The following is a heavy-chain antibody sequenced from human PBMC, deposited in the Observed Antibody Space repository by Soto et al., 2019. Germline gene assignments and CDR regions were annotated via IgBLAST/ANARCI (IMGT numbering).Heavy chain of an antibody. J-gene: IGHJ6*02. Sequence: PGGSLRLSCAASGFTFSSYGMHWVRQAPGKGLEWVAVIWYDGSNKYYADSVKGRLTISRDNSKNTLYLQMNSLRAEDTAVYYCARGQRITIFGVVPKYYYYGMDVWGQGTTVTVSS. D-gene: IGHD3-3*01. CDR1: GFTFSSYG. V-gene: IGHV3-33*01. CDR3: ARGQRITIFGVVPKYYYYGMDV. CDR2: IWYDGSNK.